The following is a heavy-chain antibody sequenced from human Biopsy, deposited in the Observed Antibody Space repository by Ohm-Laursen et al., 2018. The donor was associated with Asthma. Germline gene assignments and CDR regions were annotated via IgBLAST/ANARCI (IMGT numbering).Heavy chain of an antibody. CDR3: ARTYYDFLTGQVKDVFGV. Sequence: TVAASCRASGYNFISFAIPWVLQAPGKRLEWMSWINTGNSVTKYSQKFHGRITITRDTTGSITYMELRSLRSEDTATYYCARTYYDFLTGQVKDVFGVWGQGTMVTVSS. V-gene: IGHV1-3*04. CDR1: GYNFISFA. CDR2: INTGNSVT. D-gene: IGHD3-9*01. J-gene: IGHJ3*01.